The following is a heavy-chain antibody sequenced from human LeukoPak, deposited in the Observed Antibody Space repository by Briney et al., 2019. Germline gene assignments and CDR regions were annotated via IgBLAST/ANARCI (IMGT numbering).Heavy chain of an antibody. CDR3: AKGYSTVATLDS. CDR2: ISYDGSNK. D-gene: IGHD5-12*01. J-gene: IGHJ5*01. CDR1: GFTFSSYG. V-gene: IGHV3-30*18. Sequence: GGSLRLSCAASGFTFSSYGMHWVRQAPGKGLEWVAVISYDGSNKYYADSVKGRFTISRDNSKNTLYLQMNSLRAEDTAVYYCAKGYSTVATLDSWGQGTLVTVSS.